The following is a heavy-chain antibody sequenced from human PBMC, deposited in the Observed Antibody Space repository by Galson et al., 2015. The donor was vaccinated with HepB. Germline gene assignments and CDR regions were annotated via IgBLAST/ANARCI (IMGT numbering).Heavy chain of an antibody. J-gene: IGHJ4*02. CDR3: AKDPRPPHITMVRGVIIYYFAY. Sequence: SLRLSCAASGFTFSSYGMHWVRQAPGKGLEWVAVISYDGSNKYYADSVKGRFTISRDNSKNTLYLQMNSLRAEDTAVYYCAKDPRPPHITMVRGVIIYYFAYWGQGTLVTVSS. CDR2: ISYDGSNK. CDR1: GFTFSSYG. D-gene: IGHD3-10*01. V-gene: IGHV3-30*18.